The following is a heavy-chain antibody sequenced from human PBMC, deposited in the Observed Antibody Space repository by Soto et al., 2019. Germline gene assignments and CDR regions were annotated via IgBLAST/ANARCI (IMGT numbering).Heavy chain of an antibody. CDR2: INPKSRGT. J-gene: IGHJ5*02. Sequence: ASVKVSCKASGYTFTDYFIHWVRQAPGQGFEWMGWINPKSRGTNYAQKFQGRVTMTRDTSNSTAYMELRGLRSDDTAVYYCARVTLKAGNWFDPWGQGTLVTVSA. CDR1: GYTFTDYF. CDR3: ARVTLKAGNWFDP. V-gene: IGHV1-2*02.